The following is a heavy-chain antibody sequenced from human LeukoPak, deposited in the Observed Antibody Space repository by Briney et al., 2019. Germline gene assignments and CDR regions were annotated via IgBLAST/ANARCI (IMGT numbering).Heavy chain of an antibody. CDR3: ASGGNYYESSGYYYHFDY. CDR2: IYTSGST. V-gene: IGHV4-61*02. Sequence: SETLSLTCTVSGGSISSGSYYWSWIRQPAGKGLEWIGRIYTSGSTNYNPSLKSRVTISVDTSKNQFSLKLSSVTAADTAVYYCASGGNYYESSGYYYHFDYWGQGTLVTVSS. D-gene: IGHD3-22*01. CDR1: GGSISSGSYY. J-gene: IGHJ4*02.